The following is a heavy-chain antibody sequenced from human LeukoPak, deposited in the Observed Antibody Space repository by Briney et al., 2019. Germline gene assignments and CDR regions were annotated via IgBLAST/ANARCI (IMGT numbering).Heavy chain of an antibody. CDR3: ARTGGSGSKFDY. CDR1: GGSFSGYY. V-gene: IGHV4-34*01. CDR2: INHSGST. Sequence: SETLSLTCAVYGGSFSGYYWSWIRHPPGKGLEWIGEINHSGSTNYNPSLKSRVTISVDTSKNQFSPKLSSVTAADTAVYYCARTGGSGSKFDYWGQGTLVTVSS. D-gene: IGHD3-10*01. J-gene: IGHJ4*02.